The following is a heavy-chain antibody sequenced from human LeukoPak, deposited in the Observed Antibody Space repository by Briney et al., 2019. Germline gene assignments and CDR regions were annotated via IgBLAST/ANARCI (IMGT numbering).Heavy chain of an antibody. V-gene: IGHV4-34*01. J-gene: IGHJ4*02. CDR1: GGSFSGYY. D-gene: IGHD6-13*01. CDR3: ASGGSSWLNTDYYFDY. Sequence: SETLSLTCAVYGGSFSGYYWSWIRQPPGKGLEWIGEINHSGSTNYNPSLKSRVTISVDTSKNQFSLKLSSVTAADTAVYYCASGGSSWLNTDYYFDYWGQGTLVTVSS. CDR2: INHSGST.